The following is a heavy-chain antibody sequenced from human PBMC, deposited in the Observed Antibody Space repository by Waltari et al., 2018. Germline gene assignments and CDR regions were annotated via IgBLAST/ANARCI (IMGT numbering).Heavy chain of an antibody. CDR2: INPNSGGT. D-gene: IGHD6-13*01. CDR3: ARDFTGAAAGPPLGMDV. CDR1: GYTFPGYY. V-gene: IGHV1-2*06. Sequence: QVQLVQSGAEVKKPGASVKVSCKASGYTFPGYYMHWLRQAAGQGLEWMGRINPNSGGTNYAQKFQGRVTMTRDTSISTAYMELSRLRSDDTAVYYCARDFTGAAAGPPLGMDVWGQGTTVTVSS. J-gene: IGHJ6*02.